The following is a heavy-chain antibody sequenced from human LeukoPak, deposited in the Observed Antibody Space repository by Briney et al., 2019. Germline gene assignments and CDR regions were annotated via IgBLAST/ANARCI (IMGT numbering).Heavy chain of an antibody. Sequence: GASLRLSCAASGSTFSSFDMSWVRQAPGKGLEWVSAISGGGGSTYHADSVKGRFTISRDNSKNTLYLQMNSLRAEDTAIYYCAKRNLRAVAPGYWGQGTLVTVSS. CDR1: GSTFSSFD. CDR2: ISGGGGST. D-gene: IGHD6-19*01. CDR3: AKRNLRAVAPGY. J-gene: IGHJ4*02. V-gene: IGHV3-23*01.